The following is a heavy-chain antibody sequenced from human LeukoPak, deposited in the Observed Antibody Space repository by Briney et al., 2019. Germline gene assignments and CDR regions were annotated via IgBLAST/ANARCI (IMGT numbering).Heavy chain of an antibody. CDR3: ARVDLQDIIIDY. CDR2: INHNSGGT. CDR1: GYTFTGYY. Sequence: ASVKDSCKASGYTFTGYYMHWVRQAAGQGLEGRGWINHNSGGTTYAHKFQGSVTMTRDTSNRPAYMELSRLRSDDTAVYSCARVDLQDIIIDYWGQGTLVTVSS. V-gene: IGHV1-2*02. J-gene: IGHJ4*02. D-gene: IGHD4-11*01.